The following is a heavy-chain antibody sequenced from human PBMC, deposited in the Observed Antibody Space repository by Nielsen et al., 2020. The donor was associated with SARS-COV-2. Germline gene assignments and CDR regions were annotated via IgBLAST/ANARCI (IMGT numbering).Heavy chain of an antibody. D-gene: IGHD1-26*01. V-gene: IGHV3-49*03. CDR1: GFTFRDYS. Sequence: GESLKISCTASGFTFRDYSMSWFRQAPGKGLEWVGFIKSEAYGETTEYAASVKGRFTISRDDSKNIAYLQMNSLKTEDTAVYYCTRQLLVGATPPDYWGQGTLVTVSS. CDR3: TRQLLVGATPPDY. CDR2: IKSEAYGETT. J-gene: IGHJ4*02.